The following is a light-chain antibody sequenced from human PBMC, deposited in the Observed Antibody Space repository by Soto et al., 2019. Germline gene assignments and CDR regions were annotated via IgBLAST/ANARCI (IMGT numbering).Light chain of an antibody. V-gene: IGKV1-5*01. CDR1: EDVAKF. CDR2: DAS. CDR3: QQYNTWWA. J-gene: IGKJ1*01. Sequence: QMTQSPSTLSASVGDTVSVTCRASEDVAKFLACHQPKPGRAPEILISDASDLKSGVPSRFRGSGSGTDFALTVSGVKREDSANYYGQQYNTWWAVGQGTKVEIK.